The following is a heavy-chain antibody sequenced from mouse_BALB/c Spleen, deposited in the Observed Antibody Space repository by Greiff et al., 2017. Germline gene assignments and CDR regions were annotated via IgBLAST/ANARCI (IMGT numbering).Heavy chain of an antibody. Sequence: QVQLKQPGAELVRPGASVKLSCKASGYTFTSYWINWVKQRPGQGLEWIGNIYPSDSYTNYNQKFKDKATLTVDKSSSTAYMQLSSPTSEDSAVYYCTREYGNYIDYWGQGTTLTVSS. J-gene: IGHJ2*01. V-gene: IGHV1-69*02. CDR3: TREYGNYIDY. CDR1: GYTFTSYW. D-gene: IGHD2-10*02. CDR2: IYPSDSYT.